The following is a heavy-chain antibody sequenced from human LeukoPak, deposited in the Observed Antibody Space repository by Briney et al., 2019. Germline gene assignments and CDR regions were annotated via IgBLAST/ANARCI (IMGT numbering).Heavy chain of an antibody. V-gene: IGHV4-39*07. CDR3: ARDLGRGSMDV. J-gene: IGHJ6*02. CDR1: GFTFSSYS. Sequence: GSLRLSCAASGFTFSSYSMNWVRQAPGKGLEWIGSIYYSGSTYYSPSLKSRVTISVDTSKNQFSLKLSFVTAADTAVYYCARDLGRGSMDVWGLGTTVTVSS. CDR2: IYYSGST. D-gene: IGHD1-26*01.